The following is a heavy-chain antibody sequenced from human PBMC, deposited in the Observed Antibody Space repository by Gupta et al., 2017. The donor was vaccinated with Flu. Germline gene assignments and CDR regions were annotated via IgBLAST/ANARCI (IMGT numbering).Heavy chain of an antibody. CDR3: VRTIDMSEDDDDGDYFTGFDY. V-gene: IGHV3-48*01. CDR2: ISSLGSTK. Sequence: EVQLVESGGDLVQPGGSLRLSCAASGFTFSRFAMNWVRQGPGQGLEWIAYISSLGSTKYYADSVKGRFSISRDNAENSVFLHMDSLRVADTAVYYCVRTIDMSEDDDDGDYFTGFDYWGQGTLLTVSS. D-gene: IGHD4-17*01. J-gene: IGHJ4*02. CDR1: GFTFSRFA.